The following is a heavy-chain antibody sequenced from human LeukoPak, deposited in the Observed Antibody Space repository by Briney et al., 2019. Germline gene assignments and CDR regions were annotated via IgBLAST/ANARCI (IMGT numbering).Heavy chain of an antibody. CDR3: ARLLSGN. V-gene: IGHV3-30-3*01. J-gene: IGHJ4*02. CDR1: GFTLSSYA. Sequence: GGSLRLSCAASGFTLSSYAMHWVRQAPGKGLEGVAVISYDGSNKYYADSVKGRFTISRDNSKNTPYLQMNSLRAEDTAVYYCARLLSGNWGQGTLVTVSS. CDR2: ISYDGSNK. D-gene: IGHD2-15*01.